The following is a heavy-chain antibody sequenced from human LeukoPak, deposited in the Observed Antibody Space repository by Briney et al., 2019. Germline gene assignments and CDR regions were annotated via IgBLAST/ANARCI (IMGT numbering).Heavy chain of an antibody. V-gene: IGHV4-34*01. CDR3: ARGQAMAD. CDR1: GGSFSGYF. Sequence: SETLSLTCAVYGGSFSGYFWNWIRQPPGKGLEWIGEINHSGSTNYNPSLKSRVTISLDTSKNQFSLKLSSVTAADTAVYYCARGQAMADWGQGTLVTVSS. J-gene: IGHJ4*02. CDR2: INHSGST. D-gene: IGHD5-18*01.